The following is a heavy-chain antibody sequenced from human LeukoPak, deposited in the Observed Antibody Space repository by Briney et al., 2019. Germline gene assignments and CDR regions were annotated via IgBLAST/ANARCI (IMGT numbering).Heavy chain of an antibody. CDR1: ELTFSTYP. CDR3: ATRGKDGYNANYYGMDV. CDR2: ISGSGGST. J-gene: IGHJ6*02. Sequence: GGSLRLSCVGSELTFSTYPMSWVRQAPGKGLEWVSAISGSGGSTFYADSVKGRFTIPRDNSKNTLFLQMNSLGAEDTAIYYCATRGKDGYNANYYGMDVWGQGTTVTVSS. V-gene: IGHV3-23*01. D-gene: IGHD5-24*01.